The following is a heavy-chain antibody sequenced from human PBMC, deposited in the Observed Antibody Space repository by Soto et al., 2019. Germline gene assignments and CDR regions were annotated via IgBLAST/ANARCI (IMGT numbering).Heavy chain of an antibody. CDR1: GFTFSSYA. J-gene: IGHJ4*02. V-gene: IGHV3-23*01. CDR2: ISGSGGST. Sequence: GGSLRLSCAASGFTFSSYAMSWVHQAPGKGLEWVSAISGSGGSTYYADSVKGRFTISRDNSKNTLYLQMNSLRAEDTAVYYCAKDSDYYDSSGYPQPFDYWGQGTLVTVSS. CDR3: AKDSDYYDSSGYPQPFDY. D-gene: IGHD3-22*01.